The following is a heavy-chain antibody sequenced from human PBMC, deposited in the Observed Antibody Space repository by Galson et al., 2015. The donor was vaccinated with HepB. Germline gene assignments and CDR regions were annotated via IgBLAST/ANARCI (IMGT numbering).Heavy chain of an antibody. CDR1: GFTFRSYD. J-gene: IGHJ3*02. Sequence: SLRLSCAASGFTFRSYDMHWVRQAPGKGLEWVSVIGSSGDTYYTPSVKGRYTISRGNAKNSLYLQMNSLRVGDTAVYYCARGTYYYDHRDAFDIWGQGTMVTVSS. D-gene: IGHD3-22*01. CDR3: ARGTYYYDHRDAFDI. V-gene: IGHV3-13*01. CDR2: IGSSGDT.